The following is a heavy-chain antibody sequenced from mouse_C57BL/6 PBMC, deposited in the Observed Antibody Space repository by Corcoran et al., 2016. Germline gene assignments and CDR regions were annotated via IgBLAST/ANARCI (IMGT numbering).Heavy chain of an antibody. J-gene: IGHJ1*03. Sequence: QIQLVQSGPELKKPGETVKISCKASGYTFTTYGMSWVKQAPGKGLKWMGWINTYSGVPTYADDFKGRFAFSLETSASTAYLQINNLKNEDTATYFCVTTVVARYFDVWGTGTTVTVSS. V-gene: IGHV9-3*01. D-gene: IGHD1-1*01. CDR1: GYTFTTYG. CDR2: INTYSGVP. CDR3: VTTVVARYFDV.